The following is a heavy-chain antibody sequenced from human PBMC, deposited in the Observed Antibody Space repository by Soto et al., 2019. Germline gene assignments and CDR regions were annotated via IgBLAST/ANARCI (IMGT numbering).Heavy chain of an antibody. CDR2: IYYSGST. J-gene: IGHJ3*02. D-gene: IGHD3-22*01. CDR3: AREEYYYDSSGYYRSDAFDI. CDR1: GGSVSSVSYY. V-gene: IGHV4-61*01. Sequence: SETLSLTCTVSGGSVSSVSYYWSWIRQPPGKGLEWIGYIYYSGSTNYNPSLKSRVTISVDTSKNQFSLKLSSVTAADTAVYYCAREEYYYDSSGYYRSDAFDIWGQGTMVTVSS.